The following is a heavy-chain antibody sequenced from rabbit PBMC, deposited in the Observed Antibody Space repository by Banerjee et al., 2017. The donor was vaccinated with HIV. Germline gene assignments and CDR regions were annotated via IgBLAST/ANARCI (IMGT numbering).Heavy chain of an antibody. CDR3: ASKGRYGGSNYYIGFNL. J-gene: IGHJ4*01. CDR1: EFDLSRYY. Sequence: EETGGGLVQPGGSLKLSCKASEFDLSRYYMSWVRQAPGKGPEWIAWIYPGLGITKYANSVKGRFTISSDNAQNTVSLQMTSLTGSDTATYFCASKGRYGGSNYYIGFNLWGPGTLVTVS. D-gene: IGHD8-1*01. CDR2: IYPGLGIT. V-gene: IGHV1S47*01.